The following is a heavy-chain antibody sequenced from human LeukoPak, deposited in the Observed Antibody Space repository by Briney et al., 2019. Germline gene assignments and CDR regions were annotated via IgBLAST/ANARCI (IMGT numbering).Heavy chain of an antibody. CDR2: INPNSGAT. V-gene: IGHV1-2*02. CDR1: GYTFTGYY. CDR3: ARANGGCSSNYCYEAFDI. J-gene: IGHJ3*02. Sequence: ASVKVSCKASGYTFTGYYIHWVRQAPGQGLEWMGWINPNSGATNYAQKFQGRVTMTRDTSISTASIDLNRLRSDDTAVYYCARANGGCSSNYCYEAFDIWGQGTMVTVSS. D-gene: IGHD2-2*01.